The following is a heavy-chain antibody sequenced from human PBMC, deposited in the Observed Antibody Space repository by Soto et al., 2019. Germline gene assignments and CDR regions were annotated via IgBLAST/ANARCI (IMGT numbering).Heavy chain of an antibody. J-gene: IGHJ4*02. D-gene: IGHD3-10*01. Sequence: EVQLLESGGGLVQPGGSLRLSCAASGFTFSSYAMSWVRQAPGKGLEWVSAISGSDGSPYYADSVKGRSTISRDNSKNATQLHMNSPRPEDTAVYYCAPNLWFGALYYLGQGTLVTVSS. V-gene: IGHV3-23*01. CDR1: GFTFSSYA. CDR2: ISGSDGSP. CDR3: APNLWFGALYY.